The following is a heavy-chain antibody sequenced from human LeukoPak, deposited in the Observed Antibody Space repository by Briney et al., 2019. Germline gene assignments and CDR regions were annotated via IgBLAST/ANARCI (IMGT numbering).Heavy chain of an antibody. J-gene: IGHJ4*02. CDR2: IYHRGNT. CDR1: GGSISSGGYY. Sequence: PSQTLSLTCTVSGGSISSGGYYWSWIRQPPGKGLEWIGYIYHRGNTYCNPSLKSRVTISVDTSKNQFSLKLSSVTAADTAVYYCARDRVSGSRVDYWGQGTLVTVSS. CDR3: ARDRVSGSRVDY. D-gene: IGHD6-19*01. V-gene: IGHV4-30-2*01.